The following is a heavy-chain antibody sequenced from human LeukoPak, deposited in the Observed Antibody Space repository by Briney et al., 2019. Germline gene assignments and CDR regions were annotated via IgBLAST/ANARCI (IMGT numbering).Heavy chain of an antibody. J-gene: IGHJ4*02. Sequence: SETLSLTCTVSGVSISIYYWRWIRQPPGKGLEWIGYIYNSGSTSYSPSLKSRATISADTSKNQFSLKLSSVTAADTAVYYCVRDRELNYWGQGTLVTVSS. CDR3: VRDRELNY. CDR2: IYNSGST. V-gene: IGHV4-59*01. CDR1: GVSISIYY. D-gene: IGHD1-7*01.